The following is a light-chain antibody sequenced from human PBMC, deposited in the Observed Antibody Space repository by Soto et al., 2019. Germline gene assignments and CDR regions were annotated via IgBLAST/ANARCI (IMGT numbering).Light chain of an antibody. J-gene: IGLJ1*01. CDR1: SSDVGSYNL. CDR2: EAT. CDR3: CSYAGSSTFYA. V-gene: IGLV2-23*01. Sequence: PVLNQPAFGSGSTGQSSPYSCTGTSSDVGSYNLVSWYQQHPGKAPKLMIYEATKRPSGVSGRFSGSKSGNTASLTISRLQAEDEADYYCCSYAGSSTFYAFVTGTKFTVL.